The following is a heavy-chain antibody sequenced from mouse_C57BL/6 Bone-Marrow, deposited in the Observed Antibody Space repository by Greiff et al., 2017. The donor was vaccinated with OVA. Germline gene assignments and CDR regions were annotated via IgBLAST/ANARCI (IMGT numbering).Heavy chain of an antibody. V-gene: IGHV1-64*01. CDR3: ARQIYDGYYLFAY. CDR2: IHPNSGST. Sequence: QVQLQQPGAELVKPGASVKLSCKASGYTFTSYWMHWVKQRPGQGLEWIGMIHPNSGSTNYNEKFKSKATLTVDKSSSTAYMQLRSLTSEDSAVYYCARQIYDGYYLFAYWGQGTLVTVSA. J-gene: IGHJ3*01. CDR1: GYTFTSYW. D-gene: IGHD2-3*01.